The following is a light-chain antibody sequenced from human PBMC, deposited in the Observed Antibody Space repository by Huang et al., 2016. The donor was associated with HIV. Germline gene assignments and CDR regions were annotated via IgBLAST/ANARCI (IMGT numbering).Light chain of an antibody. Sequence: EIILTQSPATLSLSPGERATLSCRGSQSVGSYLAWYQQKPGQAPRILIYDASNRATGSPARFSGGGSGTDFTLASRGLEPDDFAVYFCQQRSNRTPTTFGQGTKVE. CDR1: QSVGSY. J-gene: IGKJ1*01. CDR2: DAS. V-gene: IGKV3-11*01. CDR3: QQRSNRTPTT.